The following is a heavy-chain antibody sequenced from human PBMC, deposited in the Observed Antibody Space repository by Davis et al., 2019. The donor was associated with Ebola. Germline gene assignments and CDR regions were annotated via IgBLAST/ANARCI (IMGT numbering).Heavy chain of an antibody. J-gene: IGHJ4*02. CDR2: IHDSGST. Sequence: MPSETLSLTCTVSGGSISSGGYYWSWIRQHPGKGLEWIGYIHDSGSTYYNPSLKSRLTISVDTSKNQFTLKMNSVTAADTAVYYCARGPVGHYYDSSGYYSVPRYFDYWGQGTLVTVSS. CDR1: GGSISSGGYY. CDR3: ARGPVGHYYDSSGYYSVPRYFDY. D-gene: IGHD3-22*01. V-gene: IGHV4-31*03.